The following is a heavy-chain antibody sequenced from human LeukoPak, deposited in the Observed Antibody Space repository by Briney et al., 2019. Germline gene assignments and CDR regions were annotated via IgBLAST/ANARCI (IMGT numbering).Heavy chain of an antibody. CDR2: MNPNSGNT. Sequence: ASVKVSCKASGYTFTSYDINWVRQATGQGLEWMGWMNPNSGNTGYAQKFQGRVTITADESTSTAYMELSSLRSEDTAVYYYARGVFEYSSSSPYYYYYYMDVWGKGTTVTVSS. CDR3: ARGVFEYSSSSPYYYYYYMDV. J-gene: IGHJ6*03. CDR1: GYTFTSYD. V-gene: IGHV1-8*01. D-gene: IGHD6-6*01.